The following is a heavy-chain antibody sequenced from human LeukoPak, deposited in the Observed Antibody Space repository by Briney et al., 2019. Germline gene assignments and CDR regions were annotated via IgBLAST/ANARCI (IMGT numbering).Heavy chain of an antibody. CDR1: GFTFNIFA. CDR2: ISYDGTNK. J-gene: IGHJ5*02. V-gene: IGHV3-30*04. Sequence: PGGSLRLSCAASGFTFNIFAMHWVRQAPGKGLEWVAVISYDGTNKYYADSVKGRFTISRDNSKNTLYLQMDSLRAEDTAVYYCAKELLDQPNWFDPWGQGTLVTVSS. CDR3: AKELLDQPNWFDP. D-gene: IGHD3-10*01.